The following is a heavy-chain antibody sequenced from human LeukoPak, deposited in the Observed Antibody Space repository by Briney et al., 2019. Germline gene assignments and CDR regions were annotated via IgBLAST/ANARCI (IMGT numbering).Heavy chain of an antibody. CDR3: ARRAAKGYYYYYYMDV. D-gene: IGHD2-15*01. V-gene: IGHV5-51*01. CDR2: IYPGDSDT. CDR1: GYSFTSYW. J-gene: IGHJ6*03. Sequence: GESLKISXKGSGYSFTSYWIGWVRQMPGKGLEWMGIIYPGDSDTRYSPSFQGQVTISADKSISTAYLQWSSLKASDTAMYYCARRAAKGYYYYYYMDVWGKGTTVTVSS.